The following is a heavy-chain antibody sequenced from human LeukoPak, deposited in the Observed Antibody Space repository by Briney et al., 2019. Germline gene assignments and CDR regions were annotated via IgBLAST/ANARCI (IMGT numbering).Heavy chain of an antibody. CDR1: GFTFSSYA. CDR3: ARDPTHSSSWTRPHMYYYYGMDV. CDR2: ISYDGSNK. J-gene: IGHJ6*02. V-gene: IGHV3-30-3*01. D-gene: IGHD6-13*01. Sequence: GGSLRLSCAASGFTFSSYAMHWVRQAPGKGLEWVAVISYDGSNKYYADSVKGRFTISRDNSKNTLYLQMNSLRAEDTAVYYCARDPTHSSSWTRPHMYYYYGMDVWGQGTTVTVSS.